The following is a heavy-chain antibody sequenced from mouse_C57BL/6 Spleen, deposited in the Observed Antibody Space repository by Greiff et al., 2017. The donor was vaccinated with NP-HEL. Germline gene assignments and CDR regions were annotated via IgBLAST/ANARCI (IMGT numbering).Heavy chain of an antibody. CDR3: ERPEGLRRGYAMDY. CDR1: GFTFSDYG. V-gene: IGHV5-17*01. Sequence: DVQLVESGGGLVKPGGSLKLSCAASGFTFSDYGMHWVRQAPEKGLEWVAYISSGSSTIYYADTVKGRFTISRDNAKNTLFLQMTSLRSEDTAMYDCERPEGLRRGYAMDYWGQGTSVTVSS. CDR2: ISSGSSTI. D-gene: IGHD2-4*01. J-gene: IGHJ4*01.